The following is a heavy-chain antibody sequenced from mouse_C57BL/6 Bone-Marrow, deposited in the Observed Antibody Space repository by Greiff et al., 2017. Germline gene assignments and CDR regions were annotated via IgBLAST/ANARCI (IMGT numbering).Heavy chain of an antibody. CDR2: IYPGGGYT. J-gene: IGHJ4*01. Sequence: VQLQQSGAELVRPGTSVKMSCKASGYTFTNYWIGWAKQRPGHGLEWIGDIYPGGGYTNYNEKFKGKATLTADKSSSTAYMQFSSLTSEDAAIYYCTRGGGDAMDYWGQGTSVTVS. V-gene: IGHV1-63*01. CDR1: GYTFTNYW. CDR3: TRGGGDAMDY.